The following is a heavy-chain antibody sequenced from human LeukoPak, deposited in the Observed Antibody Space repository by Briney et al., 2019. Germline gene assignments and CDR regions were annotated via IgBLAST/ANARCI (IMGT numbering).Heavy chain of an antibody. D-gene: IGHD1-14*01. CDR3: ANKPAGFDP. CDR2: ISSSGAST. CDR1: GFTVSSNY. J-gene: IGHJ5*02. V-gene: IGHV3-23*01. Sequence: PGGSLRLSCAASGFTVSSNYMSWVRQAPGKGLEWVSAISSSGASTFYANSVKGRFTISRDNSKNTLYLQINTLRAEDTAAYYCANKPAGFDPWGQGTLVTVSS.